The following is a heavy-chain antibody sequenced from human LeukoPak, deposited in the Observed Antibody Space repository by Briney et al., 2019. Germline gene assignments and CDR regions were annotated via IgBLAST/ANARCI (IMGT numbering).Heavy chain of an antibody. V-gene: IGHV4-30-4*01. J-gene: IGHJ6*02. CDR1: GGSISSGDYY. CDR2: IYYSGST. Sequence: PSETLSLTCTVSGGSISSGDYYWSWIRQPPGKGLEWIGYIYYSGSTYYNPSLKSRVTISVDTSKNQFSLKLSSVTAADTAVYYCARDSSQGYSYGIEYYGMDVWGQGTTVTVSS. CDR3: ARDSSQGYSYGIEYYGMDV. D-gene: IGHD5-18*01.